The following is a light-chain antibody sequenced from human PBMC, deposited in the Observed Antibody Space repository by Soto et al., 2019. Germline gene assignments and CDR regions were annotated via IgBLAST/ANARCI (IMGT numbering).Light chain of an antibody. Sequence: DILLTQSPSTLSLSPGERATISCRASQSVSSYLAWYQQKPGQAPRLLIYDASNRATGIPARFSGSGSGTDFTLTISSLEPEDFAVYYCQQRSNWPPLTFGGGTKVEIK. V-gene: IGKV3-11*01. CDR2: DAS. CDR3: QQRSNWPPLT. CDR1: QSVSSY. J-gene: IGKJ4*01.